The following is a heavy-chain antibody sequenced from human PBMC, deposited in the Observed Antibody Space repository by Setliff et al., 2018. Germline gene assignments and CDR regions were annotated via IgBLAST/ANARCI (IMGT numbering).Heavy chain of an antibody. CDR1: GYNLIEVS. V-gene: IGHV1-8*01. J-gene: IGHJ4*02. CDR2: MNPNSGNT. Sequence: ASVKVSCKVSGYNLIEVSMHWVRQATGQGLEWMGWMNPNSGNTGYAQKFQGRVTMTRNTSISTAYMELSSLRSEDTAVYYCARRVGSVGIQLPDYWGQGTLVTVSS. D-gene: IGHD5-18*01. CDR3: ARRVGSVGIQLPDY.